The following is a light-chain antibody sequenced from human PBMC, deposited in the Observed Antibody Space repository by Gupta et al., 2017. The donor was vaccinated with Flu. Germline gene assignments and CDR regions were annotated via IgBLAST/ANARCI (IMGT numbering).Light chain of an antibody. CDR2: SAS. Sequence: DRVTIQCRASQDISRYLAWFQHKPGKSPKLLIYSASTLEIGVPSRFSGSGSGTDFSLTINRLQPEDFATYYCQQLKSYPLTFGGGTKVEI. CDR3: QQLKSYPLT. V-gene: IGKV1-9*01. J-gene: IGKJ4*01. CDR1: QDISRY.